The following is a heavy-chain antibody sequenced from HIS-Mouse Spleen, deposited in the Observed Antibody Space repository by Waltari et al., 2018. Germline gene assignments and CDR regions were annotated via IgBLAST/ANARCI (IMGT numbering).Heavy chain of an antibody. CDR3: AIKLAAAGTGWFDP. D-gene: IGHD6-13*01. J-gene: IGHJ5*02. Sequence: QVQLVQSGAEVKKPGASVKVSCKASGYTFTSYGISWVRQAPGQGLEWMGWVSAYNGNTNDAQKHQGRGTMTTDTSTSTAYMELRSLRADDTAVYYCAIKLAAAGTGWFDPWGQGTLVTVSS. CDR2: VSAYNGNT. V-gene: IGHV1-18*01. CDR1: GYTFTSYG.